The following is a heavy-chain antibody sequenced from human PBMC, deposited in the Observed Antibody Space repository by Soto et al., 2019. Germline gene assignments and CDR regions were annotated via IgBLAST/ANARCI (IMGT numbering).Heavy chain of an antibody. CDR1: GFTFDDYA. J-gene: IGHJ3*02. Sequence: EVQLVESGGGLVQPGRSLRLSCAASGFTFDDYAVHWVRQAPGKGMEWVSGISWNSGSIGYADSVKGRFTISRDNAKNSLYLQMNSLRAEDTALYYCAKELWVVVFFRGAFDIWGQGTMVTVSS. V-gene: IGHV3-9*01. D-gene: IGHD2-2*01. CDR2: ISWNSGSI. CDR3: AKELWVVVFFRGAFDI.